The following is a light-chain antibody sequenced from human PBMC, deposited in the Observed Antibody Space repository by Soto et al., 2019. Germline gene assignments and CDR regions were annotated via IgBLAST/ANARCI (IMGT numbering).Light chain of an antibody. J-gene: IGLJ2*01. V-gene: IGLV4-69*01. Sequence: QPVLTQSPSASASLGASVKLTCTLSSGHSSDAIAWHQQQPEKGPRFLMNLNSDGSHTKGDGIPDRFSGSSSGAERYLTISGLQSEDEADYYCQTWGTGIVVFGGGTKLTVL. CDR3: QTWGTGIVV. CDR1: SGHSSDA. CDR2: LNSDGSH.